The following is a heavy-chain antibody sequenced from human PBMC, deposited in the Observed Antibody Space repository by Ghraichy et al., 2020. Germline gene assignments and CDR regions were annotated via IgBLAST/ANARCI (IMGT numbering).Heavy chain of an antibody. Sequence: GGSLRLSCAASGFTFSSYAMSWVRQAPGKGLEWVSAISGSGGSTYYADSVKGRFTISRDNSKNTLYLQMNSLRAEDTAVYYCAKADYYYDSSGYPFDYWGQGTLVTVSS. J-gene: IGHJ4*02. CDR1: GFTFSSYA. D-gene: IGHD3-22*01. V-gene: IGHV3-23*01. CDR3: AKADYYYDSSGYPFDY. CDR2: ISGSGGST.